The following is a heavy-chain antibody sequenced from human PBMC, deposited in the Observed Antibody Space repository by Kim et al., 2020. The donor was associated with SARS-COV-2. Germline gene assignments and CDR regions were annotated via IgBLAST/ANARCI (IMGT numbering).Heavy chain of an antibody. J-gene: IGHJ5*02. CDR3: AREYGHYNWFDP. V-gene: IGHV1-18*04. CDR1: GYSFLDYC. CDR2: ISPYSGDP. D-gene: IGHD3-10*01. Sequence: ASVKVSCRASGYSFLDYCISWVRQAPGQGPEWMGWISPYSGDPNYSQNFQGRVTMTTDTFTNTAYLELRSLRSYDTALYYCAREYGHYNWFDPWGQGTLVSVSS.